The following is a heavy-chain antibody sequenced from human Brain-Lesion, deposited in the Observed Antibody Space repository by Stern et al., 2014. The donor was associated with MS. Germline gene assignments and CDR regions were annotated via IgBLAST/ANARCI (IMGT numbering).Heavy chain of an antibody. CDR2: ISYDARNT. J-gene: IGHJ4*02. CDR1: GFTFSPYA. D-gene: IGHD3-3*01. Sequence: QVQLVESRGGVVQPGRSRRLPCAASGFTFSPYAFHWVRQAPGKGLEWVASISYDARNTHYADSVKGRFTISRYNSTNTLFLQMNSLRTEGTAVYYCAKNPGGFTIDWGQGTLVTVSS. V-gene: IGHV3-30*18. CDR3: AKNPGGFTID.